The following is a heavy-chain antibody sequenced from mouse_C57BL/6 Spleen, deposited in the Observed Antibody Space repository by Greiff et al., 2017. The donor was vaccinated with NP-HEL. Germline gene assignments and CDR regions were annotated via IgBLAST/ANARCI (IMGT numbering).Heavy chain of an antibody. Sequence: VKVVEPGPGLVQPSQSLSITCTVSGFSLTSYGVHWVRQSPGKGLEWLGVIWSGGSTDYNAAFISRLSISKDNSKSHVFFKMNSLQAADAAIYYCAGMIPPLYAMDYWGQGTSVTVSS. CDR1: GFSLTSYG. CDR3: AGMIPPLYAMDY. V-gene: IGHV2-2*01. J-gene: IGHJ4*01. CDR2: IWSGGST.